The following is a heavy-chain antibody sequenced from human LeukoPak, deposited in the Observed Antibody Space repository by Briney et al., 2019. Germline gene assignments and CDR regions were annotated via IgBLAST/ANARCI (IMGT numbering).Heavy chain of an antibody. CDR2: INYSGRT. Sequence: SETLSLTCSVSGGSNSAYYWSWIRQPPGKGLEWIGYINYSGRTDYNPSLKGRVTISVDTSKNQFSLKLSSVTAADTAVFYCARPISGWYYFDYWGQGTLVTVSS. CDR3: ARPISGWYYFDY. V-gene: IGHV4-59*08. D-gene: IGHD6-13*01. J-gene: IGHJ4*02. CDR1: GGSNSAYY.